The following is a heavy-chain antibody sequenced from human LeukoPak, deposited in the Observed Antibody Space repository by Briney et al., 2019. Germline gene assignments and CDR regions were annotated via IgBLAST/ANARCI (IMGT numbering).Heavy chain of an antibody. CDR3: ASATPGGYYDY. V-gene: IGHV3-64*01. D-gene: IGHD3-22*01. J-gene: IGHJ4*02. CDR2: ITADGAFT. Sequence: GGSLRLSCAASGFAFKTYAMRWVRQAPGKGPEYVSAITADGAFTDYANSVKGRFTISRDNSKNTLYLQMGSLIGDDMAVYYCASATPGGYYDYWGQEPLVTVSS. CDR1: GFAFKTYA.